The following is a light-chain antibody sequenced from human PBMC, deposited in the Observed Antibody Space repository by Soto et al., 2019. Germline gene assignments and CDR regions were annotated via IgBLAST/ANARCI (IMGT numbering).Light chain of an antibody. J-gene: IGKJ1*01. Sequence: DIQMTQSPSTLSASVGDRVTITCRASQRISSWLAWYQQKPGKAPKLLIYKASSLESGVPSRFSGSGSGTEFTLTISSLQPDDFAPYYCQQYDSYSPWTFGQGTKVEIK. CDR2: KAS. CDR1: QRISSW. CDR3: QQYDSYSPWT. V-gene: IGKV1-5*03.